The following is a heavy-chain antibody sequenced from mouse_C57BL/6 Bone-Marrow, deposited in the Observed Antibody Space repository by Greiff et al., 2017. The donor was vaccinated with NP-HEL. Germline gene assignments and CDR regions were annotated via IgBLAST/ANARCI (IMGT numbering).Heavy chain of an antibody. V-gene: IGHV14-4*01. D-gene: IGHD3-2*02. CDR2: IDPENGDT. CDR1: GFNIKDDY. Sequence: VQLQQSGAELVRPGASVKLSCTASGFNIKDDYMHWVKQRPEQGLEWIGWIDPENGDTEYASKFQGKATITADTSSNTAYLQLSSLTSEDTAVYYCTPSGYDYAMDYWGQGTSVTGSS. J-gene: IGHJ4*01. CDR3: TPSGYDYAMDY.